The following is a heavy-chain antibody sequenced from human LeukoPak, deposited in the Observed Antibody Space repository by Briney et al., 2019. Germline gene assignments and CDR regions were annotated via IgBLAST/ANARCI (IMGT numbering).Heavy chain of an antibody. J-gene: IGHJ4*02. V-gene: IGHV3-23*01. Sequence: GGSLRLSCAASGFTFSNYDMSWVRRAPGKGLEWVSAISGSGGSTYYADSVKGRFTISRDNSKNTLYLQMNSLRAEDTAVYYCAKDRTKPEYWGQGTLVTVSS. CDR1: GFTFSNYD. D-gene: IGHD1-1*01. CDR2: ISGSGGST. CDR3: AKDRTKPEY.